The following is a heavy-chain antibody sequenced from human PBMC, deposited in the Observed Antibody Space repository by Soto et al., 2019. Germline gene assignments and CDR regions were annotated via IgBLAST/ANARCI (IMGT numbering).Heavy chain of an antibody. CDR3: AKDMGAAAIDY. Sequence: GGSLRLSCAASGFIFDDFVMHWVRQGPGKGLEWVSSTSWNGLNVNYADSVKGRFTISRDNAKNSLFLQMNSLRVEDTALYFCAKDMGAAAIDYWGQGTLVTVSS. D-gene: IGHD6-13*01. CDR1: GFIFDDFV. J-gene: IGHJ4*02. CDR2: TSWNGLNV. V-gene: IGHV3-9*01.